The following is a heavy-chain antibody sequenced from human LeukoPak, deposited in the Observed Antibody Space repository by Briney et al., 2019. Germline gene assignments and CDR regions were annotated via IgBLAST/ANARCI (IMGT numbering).Heavy chain of an antibody. CDR1: GFTFSSYW. D-gene: IGHD3-16*02. CDR2: IKQDGSEK. V-gene: IGHV3-7*05. CDR3: ARCYISPRMNWFDP. Sequence: GGSLRLSCAASGFTFSSYWMSWVRQAPGKVLEWVANIKQDGSEKYYVDSLKGRFNISRDNAKNSLYLQMNSLRAEDTAVYYCARCYISPRMNWFDPWGQGTLVTVSS. J-gene: IGHJ5*02.